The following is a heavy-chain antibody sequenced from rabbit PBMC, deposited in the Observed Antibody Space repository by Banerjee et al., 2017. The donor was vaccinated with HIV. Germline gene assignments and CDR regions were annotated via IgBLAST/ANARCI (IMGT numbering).Heavy chain of an antibody. CDR3: ARNYVNAFDP. Sequence: QSLEESGGDLVKPGTSLTLTCTASGVSFSSSSYMCWVRQAPGKGLEWIACIDTGSSGFTYFATWAKGRFTCSKASWTTVTLQMTSLTVADTATYFCARNYVNAFDPWGQGTLVTVS. D-gene: IGHD1-1*01. V-gene: IGHV1S40*01. CDR1: GVSFSSSSY. J-gene: IGHJ2*01. CDR2: IDTGSSGFT.